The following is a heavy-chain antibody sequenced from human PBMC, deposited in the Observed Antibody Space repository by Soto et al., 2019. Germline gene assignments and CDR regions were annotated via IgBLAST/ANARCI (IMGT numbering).Heavy chain of an antibody. CDR3: ASFPTYYYDSSGSTPFDY. D-gene: IGHD3-22*01. Sequence: GGSLRLSCVASGFTFSTFSMNWVRQAPGKGLEWISYISTYSTTVYYADSVKGRFTMSRDNAKNSLYLQMNSLRDEDTAVYYCASFPTYYYDSSGSTPFDYWGQGTLVTVSS. CDR1: GFTFSTFS. J-gene: IGHJ4*02. CDR2: ISTYSTTV. V-gene: IGHV3-48*02.